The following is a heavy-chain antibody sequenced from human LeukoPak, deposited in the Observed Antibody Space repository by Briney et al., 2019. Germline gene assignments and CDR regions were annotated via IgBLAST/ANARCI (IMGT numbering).Heavy chain of an antibody. V-gene: IGHV5-51*01. CDR3: AREGRDYDPHDAFDI. CDR2: IYPGDSDT. CDR1: GYSFTSYW. Sequence: GESLKISCKGSGYSFTSYWIGWGRQMPREGLGWMGIIYPGDSDTRYSPSFQGQVTISADKSISTAYLQWSSLKASDTAMYYCAREGRDYDPHDAFDIWGQGTMVTVSS. D-gene: IGHD4-17*01. J-gene: IGHJ3*02.